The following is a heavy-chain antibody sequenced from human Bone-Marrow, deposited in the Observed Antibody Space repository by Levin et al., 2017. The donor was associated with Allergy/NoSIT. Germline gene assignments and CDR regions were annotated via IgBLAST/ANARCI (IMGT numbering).Heavy chain of an antibody. CDR2: IIGDGGFT. CDR3: AKDPNGNYAGAFDF. Sequence: GGSLRLSCVGSGFSFSNFAVTWVRQAPGKGLEWVAVIIGDGGFTKYADSVRGRFTISRDNSQNTVYLEMNSLRVDDTAIYYCAKDPNGNYAGAFDFWGLGTMVTVSS. CDR1: GFSFSNFA. V-gene: IGHV3-23*01. J-gene: IGHJ3*01. D-gene: IGHD1-7*01.